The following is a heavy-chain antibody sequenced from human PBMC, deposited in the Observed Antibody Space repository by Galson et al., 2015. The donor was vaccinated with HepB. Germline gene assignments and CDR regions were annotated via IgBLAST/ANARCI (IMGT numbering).Heavy chain of an antibody. Sequence: SLRLSCAVSGFTLSNYWMHRVRQAPGKGLVWVSRISNDGGATSYADSVKGRFTISRDTAKNTVYLQMNSLRAEDTAVYYCAGLRASASRTFDYWGQGTLVTVSS. D-gene: IGHD4/OR15-4a*01. CDR2: ISNDGGAT. CDR1: GFTLSNYW. J-gene: IGHJ4*02. CDR3: AGLRASASRTFDY. V-gene: IGHV3-74*01.